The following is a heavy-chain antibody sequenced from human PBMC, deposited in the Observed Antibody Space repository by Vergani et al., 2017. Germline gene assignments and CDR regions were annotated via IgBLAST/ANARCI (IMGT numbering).Heavy chain of an antibody. Sequence: QLQQSGAGLLKPSETLSLTCAVYGGSFSGYYWSWIRQPPGKGLEWIGEINHSGSTNYNPSLKSRVTISVDTSKNQFSLKLSSVTAADTAVYYCARYCSSTSCYRAFDPWGQGTLVTVSS. CDR3: ARYCSSTSCYRAFDP. V-gene: IGHV4-34*01. D-gene: IGHD2-2*01. CDR2: INHSGST. CDR1: GGSFSGYY. J-gene: IGHJ5*02.